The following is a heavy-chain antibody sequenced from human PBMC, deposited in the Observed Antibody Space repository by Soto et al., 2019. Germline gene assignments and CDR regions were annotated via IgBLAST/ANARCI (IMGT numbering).Heavy chain of an antibody. D-gene: IGHD6-25*01. CDR3: ASGSAP. CDR2: ISGSGGST. V-gene: IGHV3-23*01. J-gene: IGHJ5*02. Sequence: RLSCAACGFSFSSYAMSWVRQAPGKGLEWVSAISGSGGSTYYADSVKGRFTISRDNAKKFLYLQMNSLRVDDTAVYYCASGSAPRGQGTPVTVSS. CDR1: GFSFSSYA.